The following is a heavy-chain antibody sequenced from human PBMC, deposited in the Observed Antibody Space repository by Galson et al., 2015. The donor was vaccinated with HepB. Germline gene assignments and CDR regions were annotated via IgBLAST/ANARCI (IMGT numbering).Heavy chain of an antibody. Sequence: SVKVSCKASGYTFTGYYMHWVRQAPGQGLEWMGWINPNSGGTNYAQKFQSRVTMTRDTSISTAYMELSRLRSDDTAVYYCALGYCSGGSCSYYYYYGMDVWGQGTTVTVSS. CDR2: INPNSGGT. V-gene: IGHV1-2*02. CDR1: GYTFTGYY. D-gene: IGHD2-15*01. CDR3: ALGYCSGGSCSYYYYYGMDV. J-gene: IGHJ6*02.